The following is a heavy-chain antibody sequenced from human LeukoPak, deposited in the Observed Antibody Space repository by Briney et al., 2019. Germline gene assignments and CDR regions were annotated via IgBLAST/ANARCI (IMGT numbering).Heavy chain of an antibody. CDR3: AELGITMIGGV. J-gene: IGHJ6*04. CDR1: GFTFSAYE. CDR2: ISGSGNSI. Sequence: GSLRLSCAASGFTFSAYEMNWVRQAPGKGLEPVSYISGSGNSISYADSVRGRFTISRDNAKNSLYLQMNSLRAEDTAVYYCAELGITMIGGVWGKGTTVTISS. D-gene: IGHD3-10*02. V-gene: IGHV3-48*03.